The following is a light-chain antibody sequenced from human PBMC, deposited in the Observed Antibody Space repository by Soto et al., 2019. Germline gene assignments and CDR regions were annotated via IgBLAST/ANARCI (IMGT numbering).Light chain of an antibody. Sequence: QSALTQPASVSGSPGQSITISCTGISSDVGGYNYVSWYQQHPGKAPQLIIYDVSYRPSGVSNRFSGSKSGNAASLTISGLQAEDEADYYCSSYTSSLYLFGGWTKVTVL. J-gene: IGLJ2*01. CDR1: SSDVGGYNY. CDR3: SSYTSSLYL. V-gene: IGLV2-14*03. CDR2: DVS.